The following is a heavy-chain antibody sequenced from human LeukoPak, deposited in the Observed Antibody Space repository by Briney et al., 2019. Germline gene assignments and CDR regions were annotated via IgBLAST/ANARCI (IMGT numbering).Heavy chain of an antibody. D-gene: IGHD6-19*01. Sequence: PGGSLRLSCAASGFTFSSYSMNWVRQAPGKGLEWVSSISSSSSYIYYADSVKGRFTISRDNAKNSLYLQMNGLRAEDTAVYYCARDVQWLVRNYYGMDVWGQGTTVTVSS. CDR3: ARDVQWLVRNYYGMDV. CDR2: ISSSSSYI. CDR1: GFTFSSYS. V-gene: IGHV3-21*01. J-gene: IGHJ6*02.